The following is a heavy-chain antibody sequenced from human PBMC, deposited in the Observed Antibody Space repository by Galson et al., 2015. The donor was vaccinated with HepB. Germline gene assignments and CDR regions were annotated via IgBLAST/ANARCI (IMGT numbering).Heavy chain of an antibody. D-gene: IGHD4-23*01. V-gene: IGHV7-4-1*02. J-gene: IGHJ4*02. CDR2: ISANTGNP. CDR1: GYSFSTYS. CDR3: ARIGDCGGTSDFDY. Sequence: SVKVSCKASGYSFSTYSMDWVRQAPGQGLEWMGWISANTGNPTYAPGFTERFVFSSDTSVSTAYLQINNLKPEDTAVYYCARIGDCGGTSDFDYWGQGTLVTVSS.